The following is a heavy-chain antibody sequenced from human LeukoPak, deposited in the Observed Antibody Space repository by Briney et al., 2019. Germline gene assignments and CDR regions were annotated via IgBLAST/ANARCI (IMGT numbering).Heavy chain of an antibody. CDR3: ARTYCGGDCNNRYFDY. V-gene: IGHV1-46*01. CDR2: INPSGGRT. CDR1: GYILSSYY. D-gene: IGHD2-21*02. J-gene: IGHJ4*02. Sequence: GASVKVSCKASGYILSSYYMHWVRQAPGQRLEWMGIINPSGGRTDYAQKFQGRVTMTRDTSTSTVYMELNSLRSEDTALYYCARTYCGGDCNNRYFDYWGQGTLVTVSS.